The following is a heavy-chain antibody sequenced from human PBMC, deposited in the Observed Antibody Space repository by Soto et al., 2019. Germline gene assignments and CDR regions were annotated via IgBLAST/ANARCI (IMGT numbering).Heavy chain of an antibody. Sequence: GGSLRLSCAASGFTFSSYAMSWVRQAPGKGLEWVSVISGSGSSTYYADSVKGRFTISRDNSKNTLYLQMNSLRAEDTAVYYCARDSFLWFGENYYYYYGMDVWGQGTTVTVSS. CDR2: ISGSGSST. CDR1: GFTFSSYA. V-gene: IGHV3-23*01. CDR3: ARDSFLWFGENYYYYYGMDV. J-gene: IGHJ6*02. D-gene: IGHD3-10*01.